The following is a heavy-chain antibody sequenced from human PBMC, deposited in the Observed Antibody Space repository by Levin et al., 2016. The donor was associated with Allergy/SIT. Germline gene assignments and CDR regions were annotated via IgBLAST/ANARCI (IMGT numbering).Heavy chain of an antibody. CDR3: ARQMVGEYDILTGYYVPGRYGMDV. V-gene: IGHV3-30-3*01. D-gene: IGHD3-9*01. J-gene: IGHJ6*02. Sequence: WIRQPPGKGLEWVAVISYDGSNKYYADSVKGRFTISRDNSKNTLYLQMNSLRAEDTAVYYCARQMVGEYDILTGYYVPGRYGMDVWGQGTTVTVSS. CDR2: ISYDGSNK.